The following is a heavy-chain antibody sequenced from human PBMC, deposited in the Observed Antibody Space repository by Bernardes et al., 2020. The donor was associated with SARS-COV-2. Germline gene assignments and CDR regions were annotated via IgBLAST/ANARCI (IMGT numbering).Heavy chain of an antibody. CDR1: GFIFSKYA. Sequence: GGSLRLSCAASGFIFSKYAMSWVRQAPGKGLEWITGISASGTDRFYADAVKGRFTISRDNSKNTVYLQMSSLRAEDTALYYCAPPAGIGGQWGQGTMVTVSS. CDR3: APPAGIGGQ. V-gene: IGHV3-23*01. D-gene: IGHD2-21*01. J-gene: IGHJ1*01. CDR2: ISASGTDR.